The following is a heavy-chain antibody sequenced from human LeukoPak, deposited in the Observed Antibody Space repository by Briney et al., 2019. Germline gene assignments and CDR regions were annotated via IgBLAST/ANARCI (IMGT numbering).Heavy chain of an antibody. CDR2: IYTSGST. V-gene: IGHV4-61*02. D-gene: IGHD3-22*01. Sequence: SETLSLTCTVSGGSISSGSYYWSWIRQPAGKGLEWIGRIYTSGSTNYNPSLKSRVTMSVDTSKNQFSLKLSSVTAADTAVYYCARLGYYDSSGYSDYWGQGTLVTVSS. CDR1: GGSISSGSYY. CDR3: ARLGYYDSSGYSDY. J-gene: IGHJ4*02.